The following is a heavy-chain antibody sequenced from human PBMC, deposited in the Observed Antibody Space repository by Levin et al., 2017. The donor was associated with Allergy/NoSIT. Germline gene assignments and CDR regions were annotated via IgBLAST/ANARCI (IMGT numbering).Heavy chain of an antibody. Sequence: LSLTCAASGFTFSSYEMNWVRQAPGKGLEWVSYISSSGSTIYYADSVKGRFTISRDNAKNSLYLQMNSLRAEDTAVYYCARRITMIVVVKNLKGGMDVWGQGTTVTVSS. CDR1: GFTFSSYE. J-gene: IGHJ6*02. CDR3: ARRITMIVVVKNLKGGMDV. D-gene: IGHD3-22*01. CDR2: ISSSGSTI. V-gene: IGHV3-48*03.